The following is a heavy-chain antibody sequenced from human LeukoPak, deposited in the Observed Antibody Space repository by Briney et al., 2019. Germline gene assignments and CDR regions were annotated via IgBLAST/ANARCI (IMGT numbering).Heavy chain of an antibody. J-gene: IGHJ4*02. Sequence: GGSLRLSCAASGFTISSNHMGWVRQAPGKGLEWVSVIFGGGNTSYAGSVKGRVTLSRDNSKNTLYLQMIRLRVEDTAVYYCAAWRGSSWFDYWGQGTLVTVSS. V-gene: IGHV3-53*01. D-gene: IGHD6-13*01. CDR2: IFGGGNT. CDR3: AAWRGSSWFDY. CDR1: GFTISSNH.